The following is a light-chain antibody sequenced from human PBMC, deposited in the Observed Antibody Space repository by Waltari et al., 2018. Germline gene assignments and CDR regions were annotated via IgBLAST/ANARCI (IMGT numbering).Light chain of an antibody. Sequence: DIVMTQSPLSLSVTPGAPASISCRFSQSLLHSSNGYNYLDWFLQKPGQSPQLLIYLGSFRASGVPDRFSGSGSGTDFTLTISSLEPEDFAVYYCQQRTNWPSFGGGTRVELK. V-gene: IGKV2-28*01. J-gene: IGKJ4*01. CDR2: LGS. CDR1: QSLLHSSNGYNY. CDR3: QQRTNWPS.